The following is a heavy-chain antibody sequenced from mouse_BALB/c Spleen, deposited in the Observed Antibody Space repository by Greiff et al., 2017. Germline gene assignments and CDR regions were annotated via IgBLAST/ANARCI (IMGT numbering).Heavy chain of an antibody. D-gene: IGHD2-1*01. CDR1: GYTFTDYA. CDR3: ARKEGNYVDAMDY. V-gene: IGHV1S137*01. Sequence: VQLQESGAELVRPGVSVKISCKGSGYTFTDYAMHWVKQSPAKSLEWIGVISTYYGDASYNQKFKGKATMTVDKSSSTAYMELARLTSEDSAIYYCARKEGNYVDAMDYWGQGTSVTVSS. CDR2: ISTYYGDA. J-gene: IGHJ4*01.